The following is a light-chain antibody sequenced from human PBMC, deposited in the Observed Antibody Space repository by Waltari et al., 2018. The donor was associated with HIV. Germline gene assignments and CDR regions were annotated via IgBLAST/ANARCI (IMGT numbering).Light chain of an antibody. CDR1: SNDIFNYNY. CDR3: SLYTNNNTLI. Sequence: QSALTQPASVSGSPGQSITISCTGASNDIFNYNYVSWYQQHPAKAPKLIIYDVTSRPSGVSNRFSASKSGNTASLTISGLQADDEADYYCSLYTNNNTLIFGGGTKLTVL. CDR2: DVT. J-gene: IGLJ2*01. V-gene: IGLV2-14*03.